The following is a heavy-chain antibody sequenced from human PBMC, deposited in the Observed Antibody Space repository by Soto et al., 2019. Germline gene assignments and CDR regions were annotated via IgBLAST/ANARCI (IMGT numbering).Heavy chain of an antibody. CDR3: ARRPDAFDI. V-gene: IGHV3-23*01. Sequence: EGAVRGYCATSRRRFSDHTMSWVRQAPGKGLEWVSDINSSGHYTYYAEAVKGRFTISIYNSKNTMFLQMNNLRVEVTAMYFFARRPDAFDIWGQGTMISV. CDR1: RRRFSDHT. CDR2: INSSGHYT. J-gene: IGHJ3*02.